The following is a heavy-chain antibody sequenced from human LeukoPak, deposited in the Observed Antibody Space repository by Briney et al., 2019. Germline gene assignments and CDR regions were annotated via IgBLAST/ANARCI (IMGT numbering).Heavy chain of an antibody. D-gene: IGHD6-13*01. J-gene: IGHJ4*02. CDR2: INAGNGNT. V-gene: IGHV1-3*01. CDR1: GYTFTSYA. Sequence: APVKVSCKASGYTFTSYAMHWVRQAPGQRLEWMGWINAGNGNTKYSQKFQGRVTITRDTSASTAYMELSSLRSEDTAVYYCARVGAAAGPYYFDCWGQGTLVTVSS. CDR3: ARVGAAAGPYYFDC.